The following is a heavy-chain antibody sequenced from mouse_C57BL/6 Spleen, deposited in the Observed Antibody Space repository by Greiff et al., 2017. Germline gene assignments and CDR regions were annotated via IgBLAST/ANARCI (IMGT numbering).Heavy chain of an antibody. J-gene: IGHJ3*01. V-gene: IGHV1-85*01. Sequence: QVHVKQSGPELVKPGASVKLSCKASGYTFTSYDINWVKQRPGQGLEWIGWIYPRDGSTKYNEKFKGKATLTVDTSSSTAYMELHSLTSEDSAVYFCARPLDSSGPWFAYWGQGTLVTVSA. CDR2: IYPRDGST. D-gene: IGHD3-2*02. CDR3: ARPLDSSGPWFAY. CDR1: GYTFTSYD.